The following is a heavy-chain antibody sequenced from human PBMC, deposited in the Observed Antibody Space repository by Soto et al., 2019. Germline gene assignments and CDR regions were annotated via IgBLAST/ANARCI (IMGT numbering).Heavy chain of an antibody. CDR3: ALASRRELVLARFDY. CDR1: GVTFSSYA. Sequence: EVQLLESGGGLVQPGGSLRLSCAASGVTFSSYAMSWVRQAPGKGLEWVSAISGSGGSTYYADSVKGRFTISRDNSKNTLYLQMNSLRAEDTAVYYCALASRRELVLARFDYWGQGTLVTVSS. D-gene: IGHD6-13*01. CDR2: ISGSGGST. V-gene: IGHV3-23*01. J-gene: IGHJ4*02.